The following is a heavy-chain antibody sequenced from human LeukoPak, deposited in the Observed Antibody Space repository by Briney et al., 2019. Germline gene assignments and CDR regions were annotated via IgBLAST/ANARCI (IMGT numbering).Heavy chain of an antibody. CDR1: GFTFSNYW. Sequence: GGSLRLSCAASGFTFSNYWMHWVRQAAGKGLVWVSRIITDGNNTTYADSVKGRFTISRDNAENTLYLQMDSLRADDTAVYYCARETPLKRGYGYGPLTYRGQGTLVTVSS. CDR3: ARETPLKRGYGYGPLTY. D-gene: IGHD5-18*01. J-gene: IGHJ4*02. CDR2: IITDGNNT. V-gene: IGHV3-74*01.